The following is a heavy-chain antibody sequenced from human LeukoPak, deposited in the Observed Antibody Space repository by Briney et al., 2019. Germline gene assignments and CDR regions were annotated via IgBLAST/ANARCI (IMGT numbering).Heavy chain of an antibody. CDR1: GGSFSGYY. CDR2: INHSGST. J-gene: IGHJ5*02. CDR3: ARFRGNYYGSGNNWFDP. D-gene: IGHD3-10*01. V-gene: IGHV4-34*01. Sequence: SETLSLTCAVYGGSFSGYYWSWIRQPPGKGLEWIGEINHSGSTNYNPSLKSRVTISVDTSKNQFSLKLSSVTAADTAVYYCARFRGNYYGSGNNWFDPWGQGTLVTVSS.